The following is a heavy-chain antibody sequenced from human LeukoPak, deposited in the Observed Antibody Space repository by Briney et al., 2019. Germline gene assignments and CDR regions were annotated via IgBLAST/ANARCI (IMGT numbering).Heavy chain of an antibody. D-gene: IGHD2-2*01. CDR3: ARGVGNIVVVPAYIDH. CDR1: GGTFSSYA. V-gene: IGHV1-69*06. CDR2: IIPIFGTA. Sequence: AASVKVSCKASGGTFSSYAISWVRQAPGQGLEWMGGIIPIFGTANYAQKLQGRVTITADKSTSTAYMELSSLRSEDTAVYYCARGVGNIVVVPAYIDHWGQGTLVTVSS. J-gene: IGHJ4*02.